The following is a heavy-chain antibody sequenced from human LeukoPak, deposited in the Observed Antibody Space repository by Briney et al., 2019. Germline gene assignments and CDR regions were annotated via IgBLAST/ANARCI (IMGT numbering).Heavy chain of an antibody. CDR2: INHSGST. D-gene: IGHD1-26*01. CDR1: GGSFSGYY. J-gene: IGHJ6*02. CDR3: AREKGVRWELPPYYYYGMDV. V-gene: IGHV4-34*01. Sequence: SETLSLTCAVYGGSFSGYYWSWIRQPPGKGLEWIGEINHSGSTNYNPSLESRVTISVDTSKNQFSLKLSSVTAADTAVYYCAREKGVRWELPPYYYYGMDVWGQGTTVTVSS.